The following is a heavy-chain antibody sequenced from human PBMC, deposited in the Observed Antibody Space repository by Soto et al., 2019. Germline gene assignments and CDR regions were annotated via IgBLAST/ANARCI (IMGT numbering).Heavy chain of an antibody. CDR3: VRRSPEDAFDI. J-gene: IGHJ3*02. CDR1: GYFISSGYS. V-gene: IGHV4-30-2*01. CDR2: IYEGGNT. Sequence: SETLSLTCAVSGYFISSGYSWSWIRQPPGKGLQWIGHIYEGGNTYYTPSLESRVAISTDKSKNQFSLRLSSVTAADTAVYYCVRRSPEDAFDIWGQGTMVTVSS.